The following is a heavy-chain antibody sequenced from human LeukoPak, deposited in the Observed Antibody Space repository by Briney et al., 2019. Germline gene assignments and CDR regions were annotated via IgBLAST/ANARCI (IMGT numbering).Heavy chain of an antibody. CDR1: GDSVSSNSVA. CDR3: ARGGTYAFDI. CDR2: TYYRSKWYN. J-gene: IGHJ3*02. Sequence: SQTLSLTCAISGDSVSSNSVAWNWIRQSPSRGLEWLGRTYYRSKWYNDYAASVKSRISVSPDTSKNQFSLQLNSVTPEDTAVYYCARGGTYAFDIWGQGTMVTVSS. V-gene: IGHV6-1*01. D-gene: IGHD2-15*01.